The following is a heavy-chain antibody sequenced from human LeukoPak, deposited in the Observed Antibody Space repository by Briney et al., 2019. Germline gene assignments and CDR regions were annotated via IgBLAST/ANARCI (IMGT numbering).Heavy chain of an antibody. V-gene: IGHV4-34*01. J-gene: IGHJ5*02. CDR1: GGSFSGYY. Sequence: SETLSLTCAVYGGSFSGYYWSWIRQPPGKGLEWIGEINHSGSTNYNPSLKSRVTISVDTSKNQFSLKLSSVTAADTAVYYCARGSYDFWSGYRQNWFDPWGQGTLVTVSS. D-gene: IGHD3-3*01. CDR2: INHSGST. CDR3: ARGSYDFWSGYRQNWFDP.